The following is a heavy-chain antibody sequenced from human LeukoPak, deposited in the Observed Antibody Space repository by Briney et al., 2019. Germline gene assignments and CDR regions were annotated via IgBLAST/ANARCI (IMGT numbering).Heavy chain of an antibody. CDR1: GFTFDDYA. D-gene: IGHD1-26*01. J-gene: IGHJ4*02. CDR2: ISWNSGSI. CDR3: AKVQRRWELLPESVFDY. Sequence: GGSLRLSCAASGFTFDDYAMHWVRQAPGKGLEWVSGISWNSGSIGYADSVKGRFTISRDNTKNSLYLQMNSLSAEDTALYYCAKVQRRWELLPESVFDYWGQGTLVTVSS. V-gene: IGHV3-9*01.